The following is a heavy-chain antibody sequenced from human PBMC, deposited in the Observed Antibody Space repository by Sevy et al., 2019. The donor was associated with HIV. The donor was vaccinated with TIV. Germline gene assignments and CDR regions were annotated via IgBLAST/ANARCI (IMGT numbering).Heavy chain of an antibody. Sequence: GGFLRLSCAASGFTFSSYSMNWVRQAPGKGLEWVSSISSSSSYIYYADSVKGRFTISRDNAKNSLYLQMNSLRAEDTAVYYCARDVEMATIARFDYWGQGTLVTVSS. J-gene: IGHJ4*02. CDR1: GFTFSSYS. CDR2: ISSSSSYI. V-gene: IGHV3-21*01. D-gene: IGHD5-12*01. CDR3: ARDVEMATIARFDY.